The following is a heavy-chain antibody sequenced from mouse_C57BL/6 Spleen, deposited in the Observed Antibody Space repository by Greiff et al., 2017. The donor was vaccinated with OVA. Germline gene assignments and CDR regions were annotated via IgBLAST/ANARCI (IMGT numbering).Heavy chain of an antibody. J-gene: IGHJ3*01. Sequence: QVQLQQSGAELVRPGASVTLSCKASGYTFTDYEMHWVKQTPVHGLEWIGAIDPETGGTAYNQKFKGKAILTADKSSSTAYMELRSLTSEDSAVYYCTRDGSSGRFAYWGQGTLVTVSA. CDR3: TRDGSSGRFAY. CDR1: GYTFTDYE. D-gene: IGHD1-1*01. V-gene: IGHV1-15*01. CDR2: IDPETGGT.